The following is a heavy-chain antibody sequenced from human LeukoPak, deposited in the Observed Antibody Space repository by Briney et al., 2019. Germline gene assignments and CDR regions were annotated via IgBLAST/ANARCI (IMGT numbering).Heavy chain of an antibody. V-gene: IGHV4-61*01. J-gene: IGHJ4*02. CDR1: GASISSSSYH. CDR2: IYYSGST. Sequence: SETLSLTCTVSGASISSSSYHWAWIRQPPGKGLEWIGYIYYSGSTDYNPSLKSRVTISVDTPKNQFSLKLSSVTAADTAVYYCAREGVTKYYFDYWGQGTLVTVSS. CDR3: AREGVTKYYFDY. D-gene: IGHD4-11*01.